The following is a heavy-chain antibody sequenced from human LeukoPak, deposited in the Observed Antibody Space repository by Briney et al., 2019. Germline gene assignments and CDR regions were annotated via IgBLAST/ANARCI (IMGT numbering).Heavy chain of an antibody. CDR1: GFTFSSHS. J-gene: IGHJ3*02. D-gene: IGHD2-2*01. CDR3: AREGSRDHAFDI. V-gene: IGHV3-21*01. Sequence: GGSLRLSCAASGFTFSSHSMNWVRQAPGKGLEWVSSISSSSSYIYYADSVKGRFTISRDNAKNSLYLQMNSLRAEDTAVYYCAREGSRDHAFDIWGQGTMVTVSS. CDR2: ISSSSSYI.